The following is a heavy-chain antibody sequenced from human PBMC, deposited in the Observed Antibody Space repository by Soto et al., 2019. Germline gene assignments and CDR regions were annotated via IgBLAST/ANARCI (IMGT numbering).Heavy chain of an antibody. CDR1: GGTFSSYT. J-gene: IGHJ6*02. CDR3: ARGSRRYFDGDPAAYYYYGMDV. V-gene: IGHV1-69*02. D-gene: IGHD3-9*01. Sequence: ASVKVSCKASGGTFSSYTISWVRQAPGQGLEWMGRIIPILGIANYAQKFQGRVTITADKSTSTAYMELSSLRSEDTAVYYCARGSRRYFDGDPAAYYYYGMDVWGQGTTVTVSS. CDR2: IIPILGIA.